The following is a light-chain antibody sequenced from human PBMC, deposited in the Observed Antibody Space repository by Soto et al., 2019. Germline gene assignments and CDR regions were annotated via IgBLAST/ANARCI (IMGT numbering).Light chain of an antibody. CDR3: QQYGSSGT. J-gene: IGKJ1*01. V-gene: IGKV3-20*01. CDR2: ASS. CDR1: QSVDNY. Sequence: EIVLTRSPATLSLSPGERATLSCRASQSVDNYLAWYQHKPGQPPRLLIYASSIRATGIPDRFSGSGSGTDFTLTISRLEPEDFAVYYCQQYGSSGTFGQGTKVDIK.